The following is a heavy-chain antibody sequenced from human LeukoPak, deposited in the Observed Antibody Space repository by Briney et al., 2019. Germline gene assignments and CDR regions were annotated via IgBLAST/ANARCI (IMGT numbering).Heavy chain of an antibody. CDR1: GGTFSSYA. V-gene: IGHV1-2*02. Sequence: ASVKVSCKASGGTFSSYAISWVRQAPGQGLEWMGWINPNSGGTNYAQKFQGRVTMTRDTSMSTAYMELSRLRSDDTAVYYCARDTNYHGSESFAPNWFDPWGQGTLVTVSS. CDR2: INPNSGGT. D-gene: IGHD3-10*01. CDR3: ARDTNYHGSESFAPNWFDP. J-gene: IGHJ5*02.